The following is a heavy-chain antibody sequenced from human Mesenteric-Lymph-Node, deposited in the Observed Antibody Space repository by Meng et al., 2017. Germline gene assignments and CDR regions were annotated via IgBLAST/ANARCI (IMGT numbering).Heavy chain of an antibody. D-gene: IGHD1-1*01. CDR1: GGSISSYY. Sequence: SETLSLTCTVSGGSISSYYWSWIRQPAGKGLEWIGRIYTSGSTNYNPSLKSRVTMSVDTSKNQFSLKLSSVTAADTAVYYCARDLRAFGAGTTYLNAFDIWGQGTMVTVSS. J-gene: IGHJ3*02. CDR2: IYTSGST. CDR3: ARDLRAFGAGTTYLNAFDI. V-gene: IGHV4-4*07.